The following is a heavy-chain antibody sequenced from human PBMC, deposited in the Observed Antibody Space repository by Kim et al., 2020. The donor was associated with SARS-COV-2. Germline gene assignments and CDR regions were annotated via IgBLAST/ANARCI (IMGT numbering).Heavy chain of an antibody. Sequence: SGPTLLNPTQTLTLTFTFSAVSLITRVGSLSWLRPPPGPALAWLALIYWDDDKRYSPSLKSRLTITKDTSKNQVVLTMTNMDPVDTATYYCAHSTPSSWYGNWFDPWGQGTLVTVSS. CDR2: IYWDDDK. D-gene: IGHD6-13*01. CDR3: AHSTPSSWYGNWFDP. J-gene: IGHJ5*02. CDR1: AVSLITRVGS. V-gene: IGHV2-5*02.